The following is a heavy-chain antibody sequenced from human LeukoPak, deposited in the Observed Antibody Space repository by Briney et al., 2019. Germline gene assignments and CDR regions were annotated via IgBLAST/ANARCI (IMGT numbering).Heavy chain of an antibody. CDR1: GFTFSSHW. CDR2: IKYDASST. Sequence: GGSLRLSCADSGFTFSSHWMHWVRQAPGKGLVWVSRIKYDASSTSYADSVKGRFTISRDNSKNTLYLQMNSLRAEDTAVYYCASPVVAASGTVDYWGQGTLVTVSS. CDR3: ASPVVAASGTVDY. J-gene: IGHJ4*02. V-gene: IGHV3-74*01. D-gene: IGHD2-15*01.